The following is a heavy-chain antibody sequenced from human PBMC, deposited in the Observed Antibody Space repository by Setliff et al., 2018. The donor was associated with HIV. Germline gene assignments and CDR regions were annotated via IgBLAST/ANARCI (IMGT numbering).Heavy chain of an antibody. Sequence: EASVKVSCKASATFTNVDIHWLRRATGQGLEWIGWMNPNSGHTGYAQKFQGRVTMTRDTSISTLYMELSGLTSEDTGVYYCASGKGVGGVIITGGLDVWGKGTTVTVSS. CDR1: ATFTNVD. CDR3: ASGKGVGGVIITGGLDV. V-gene: IGHV1-8*01. CDR2: MNPNSGHT. D-gene: IGHD3-10*01. J-gene: IGHJ6*04.